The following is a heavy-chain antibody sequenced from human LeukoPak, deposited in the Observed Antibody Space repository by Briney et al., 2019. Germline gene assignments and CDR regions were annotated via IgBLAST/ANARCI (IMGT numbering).Heavy chain of an antibody. CDR2: ISRNGVNT. CDR3: ARDDGYSGYDYVDY. V-gene: IGHV3-23*01. Sequence: GGSLRLSCAASGFTFSNFGMNWVRQAPGKGLEWVSAISRNGVNTYYADSVKGRFTISRDNSKNTLFLQMNSLRAEDTAVYYCARDDGYSGYDYVDYWGQGTLITVSS. D-gene: IGHD5-12*01. CDR1: GFTFSNFG. J-gene: IGHJ4*02.